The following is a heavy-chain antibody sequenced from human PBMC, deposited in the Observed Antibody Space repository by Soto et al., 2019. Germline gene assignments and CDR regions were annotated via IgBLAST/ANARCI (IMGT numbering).Heavy chain of an antibody. V-gene: IGHV5-51*01. CDR1: GYSFTSYW. CDR3: VSGGNSGDYYYYGMDV. J-gene: IGHJ6*02. CDR2: IYPGDSDT. D-gene: IGHD2-21*02. Sequence: GESLKISCNGSGYSFTSYWIGWVRQIPGKGLEWMGIIYPGDSDTRYSPSFQGQVTISADKSISTAYLQWSSLKASDTAMYYCVSGGNSGDYYYYGMDVWGQGTTVTVSS.